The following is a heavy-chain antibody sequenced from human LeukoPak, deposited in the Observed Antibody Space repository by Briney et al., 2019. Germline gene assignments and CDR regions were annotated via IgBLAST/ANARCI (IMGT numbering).Heavy chain of an antibody. CDR1: GFSVSTYS. J-gene: IGHJ6*02. CDR2: ITWTTSI. CDR3: ARDPGNSGYGMDV. Sequence: GSLRLSCAVPGFSVSTYSMNWVRQAPGKGMEWVSHITWTTSIYYADSVQGRFTVSRDSAKNSLYLQMNSLRDEDTAVYYCARDPGNSGYGMDVWGQGTTVIVSS. D-gene: IGHD5-12*01. V-gene: IGHV3-48*02.